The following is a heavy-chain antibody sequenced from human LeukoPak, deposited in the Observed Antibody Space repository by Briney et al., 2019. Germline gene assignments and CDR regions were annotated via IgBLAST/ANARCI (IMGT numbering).Heavy chain of an antibody. CDR3: ASHVRSSPFAY. J-gene: IGHJ4*02. CDR1: GYSFTSYW. V-gene: IGHV5-51*01. Sequence: GESLKISCKGSGYSFTSYWIGWVPQMPGKGLELMGIIYPGDSDTRYSPSFQGQVTISVDKFINTAYLQWNNLKASDTAMYYCASHVRSSPFAYWGQGTLVTVSS. CDR2: IYPGDSDT. D-gene: IGHD2-2*01.